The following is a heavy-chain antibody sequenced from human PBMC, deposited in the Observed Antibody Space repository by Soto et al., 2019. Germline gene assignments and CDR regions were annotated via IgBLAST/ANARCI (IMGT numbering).Heavy chain of an antibody. CDR3: ARGLSIPGRPGSRWFDP. Sequence: KPSETLSLTCTVSGGSISDSHSYWSWIRQPPGKGLEWIGYNYYSGRTYYNPSLRSRVTISVDTSKNQFSLNLTAVTAADTAVFYCARGLSIPGRPGSRWFDPWGQGTPVTVSS. D-gene: IGHD6-6*01. CDR1: GGSISDSHSY. J-gene: IGHJ5*02. V-gene: IGHV4-59*01. CDR2: NYYSGRT.